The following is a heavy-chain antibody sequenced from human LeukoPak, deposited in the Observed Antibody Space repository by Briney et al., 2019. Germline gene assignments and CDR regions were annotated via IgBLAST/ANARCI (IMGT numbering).Heavy chain of an antibody. CDR3: ARVDTTMGEVDY. D-gene: IGHD5-18*01. J-gene: IGHJ4*02. CDR2: ISSSGSTK. V-gene: IGHV3-48*03. Sequence: SGGSLRLSCAASGFTFSSYEMNWVRQAPGKGLEWVSYISSSGSTKYYAASVKGRFTISRDNAKSSLYLQMNSLRAEDTAVYYCARVDTTMGEVDYWGQGTLVTVSS. CDR1: GFTFSSYE.